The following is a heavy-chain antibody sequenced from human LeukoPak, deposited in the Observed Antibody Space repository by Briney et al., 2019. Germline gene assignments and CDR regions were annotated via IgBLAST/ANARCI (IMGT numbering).Heavy chain of an antibody. V-gene: IGHV3-7*03. CDR2: INQDESAK. CDR3: ARVLRYCSGGNCYSGGLGYMDV. CDR1: GFTFSRYW. D-gene: IGHD2-15*01. J-gene: IGHJ6*03. Sequence: PGGSLRLSCAASGFTFSRYWMSWVRQAPVKGLEWVASINQDESAKVYVDSVKGRFTISRDNAKNSLFLQMNSLRAEDTAVYYCARVLRYCSGGNCYSGGLGYMDVWGKGTTVTISS.